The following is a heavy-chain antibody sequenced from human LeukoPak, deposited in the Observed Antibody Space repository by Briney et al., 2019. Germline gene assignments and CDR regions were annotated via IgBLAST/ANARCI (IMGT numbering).Heavy chain of an antibody. Sequence: GGSLRLSCAASGFTFSGSAMHWVRQASGKGLEWVGRIRSKANSYATAYAASVKGRFTISRDDSKNTAYLQMNSLKTEDTVVYYCTRSTVKAIDYFDYWGQGTLVTVSS. J-gene: IGHJ4*02. CDR1: GFTFSGSA. V-gene: IGHV3-73*01. D-gene: IGHD4-17*01. CDR2: IRSKANSYAT. CDR3: TRSTVKAIDYFDY.